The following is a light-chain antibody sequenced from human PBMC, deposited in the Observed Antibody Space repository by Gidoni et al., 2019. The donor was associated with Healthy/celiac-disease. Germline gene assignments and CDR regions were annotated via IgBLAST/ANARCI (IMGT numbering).Light chain of an antibody. J-gene: IGKJ5*01. CDR2: DAS. CDR1: QDISNY. CDR3: QQYDNPPIT. V-gene: IGKV1-33*01. Sequence: DIQLTQSPSSLSASVGDRLTITCQPSQDISNYLNWYQQKPGKAPKLLIYDASNLATGVPSRFSGSGSGTDFTLTISRLQPEDIAAYYCQQYDNPPITFGQGTRLEIK.